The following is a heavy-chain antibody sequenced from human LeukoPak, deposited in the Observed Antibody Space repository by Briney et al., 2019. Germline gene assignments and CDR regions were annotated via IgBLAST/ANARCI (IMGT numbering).Heavy chain of an antibody. D-gene: IGHD3-22*01. V-gene: IGHV4-61*02. CDR1: GGSISSGSYY. CDR3: ARDLGFYYDSSGYYHHDAFDI. J-gene: IGHJ3*02. CDR2: IYTSGST. Sequence: SETLSLTCTVSGGSISSGSYYWSWIRQPAGKGLEWIGRIYTSGSTNYNPSLKSRVTISVDTSKKQFSLKLSSVTAADTAVYYCARDLGFYYDSSGYYHHDAFDIWGQGTMVTVSS.